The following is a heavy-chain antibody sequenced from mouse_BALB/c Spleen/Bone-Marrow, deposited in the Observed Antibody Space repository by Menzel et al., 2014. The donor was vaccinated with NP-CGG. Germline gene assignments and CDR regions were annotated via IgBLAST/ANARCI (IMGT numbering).Heavy chain of an antibody. CDR1: GFTFSSYG. Sequence: EVKLVESGGDLVKPGGSLKLSCAASGFTFSSYGMSWVRQTPDKRLEWVATISSGGSYTYYPDSVKGRFTISRDNAMNTLYLQMSSLKSEDTAMYYYARHTVWSGVDYWGQGTTLTVSS. D-gene: IGHD2-10*02. CDR2: ISSGGSYT. V-gene: IGHV5-6*02. J-gene: IGHJ2*01. CDR3: ARHTVWSGVDY.